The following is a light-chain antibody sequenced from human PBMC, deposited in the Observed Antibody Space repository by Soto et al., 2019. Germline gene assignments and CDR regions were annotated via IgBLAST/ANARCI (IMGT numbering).Light chain of an antibody. CDR3: CAYAGIKTVM. CDR1: SSDVGGYNY. Sequence: QSVLTQPPSASGSPGQSVTISCTGTSSDVGGYNYVSWYQQHPGKAPKLLMFRVAERPSGVPDRFSGSKSGNTASLTVSGLQAEDEADYYCCAYAGIKTVMFGGGTKLTVL. J-gene: IGLJ3*02. CDR2: RVA. V-gene: IGLV2-8*01.